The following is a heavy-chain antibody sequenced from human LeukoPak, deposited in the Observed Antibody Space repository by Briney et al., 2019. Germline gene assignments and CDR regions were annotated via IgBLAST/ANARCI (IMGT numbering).Heavy chain of an antibody. V-gene: IGHV3-53*01. CDR1: GFTLSSNY. CDR3: ARDRRSIAAAGTGWFDP. CDR2: IYSGGST. Sequence: GGSLRLSCAASGFTLSSNYMSWVRQAPGKGLEWVSVIYSGGSTYYADSVKGRFTISRDNSKNTLYLQMNSLRAEDTAVYYCARDRRSIAAAGTGWFDPWGQGTLVTVSS. D-gene: IGHD6-13*01. J-gene: IGHJ5*02.